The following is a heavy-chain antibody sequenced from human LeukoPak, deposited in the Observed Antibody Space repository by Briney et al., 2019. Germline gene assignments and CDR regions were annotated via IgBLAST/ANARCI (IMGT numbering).Heavy chain of an antibody. D-gene: IGHD3-22*01. CDR1: GGSVSTHY. CDR2: IHTSGTT. V-gene: IGHV4-4*07. J-gene: IGHJ4*02. CDR3: ARDGDGGGYPDY. Sequence: SETLSLTCSVSGGSVSTHYWSWIRQPAGKGLEWIGRIHTSGTTNYNPSLKSRVTLSLDTSNNQLSLTVTSATAADTAVYFCARDGDGGGYPDYWGQGTLVTVSS.